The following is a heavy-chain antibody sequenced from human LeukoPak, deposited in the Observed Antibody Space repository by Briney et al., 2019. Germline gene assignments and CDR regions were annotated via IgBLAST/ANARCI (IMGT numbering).Heavy chain of an antibody. Sequence: GGSLRLPCATSGFTFSTSWMHWVRQAPGKGLVWVSRINPDGSTINYADSVEGRFTISRDNAKNTVHLQMNSLRAEDTAVYFCVEGLGGSPDYWGQGTLVTVSS. V-gene: IGHV3-74*01. J-gene: IGHJ4*02. D-gene: IGHD2-15*01. CDR1: GFTFSTSW. CDR2: INPDGSTI. CDR3: VEGLGGSPDY.